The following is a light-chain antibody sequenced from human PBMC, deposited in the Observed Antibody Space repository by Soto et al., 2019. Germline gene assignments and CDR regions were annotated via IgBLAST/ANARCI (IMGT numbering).Light chain of an antibody. V-gene: IGLV2-14*01. CDR3: SSYITSSTVV. Sequence: QSVLTQPASVSGSPGQSITISCTGTNTDVGYYKYVSWYQQHPGKAPKLMIYEVSNWPSGVSHRFSGSKSGNTASLTISELQAEDEVDYYCSSYITSSTVVFGGGTKLTVL. CDR1: NTDVGYYKY. CDR2: EVS. J-gene: IGLJ2*01.